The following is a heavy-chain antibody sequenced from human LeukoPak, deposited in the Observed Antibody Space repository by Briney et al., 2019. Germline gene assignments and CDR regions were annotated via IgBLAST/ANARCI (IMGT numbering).Heavy chain of an antibody. Sequence: SVKVSCKASGGTFSSYAISWVRQAPGQGLEWMGGIIPIFGTANYAQKFQGRVTITADESTSTAYMELSILRSEDTAVYYCARVNDCSGGSCYPDFDYWGQGTLVTVSS. J-gene: IGHJ4*02. D-gene: IGHD2-15*01. V-gene: IGHV1-69*13. CDR2: IIPIFGTA. CDR1: GGTFSSYA. CDR3: ARVNDCSGGSCYPDFDY.